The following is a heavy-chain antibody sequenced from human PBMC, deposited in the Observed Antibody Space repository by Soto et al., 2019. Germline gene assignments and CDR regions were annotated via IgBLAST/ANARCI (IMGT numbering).Heavy chain of an antibody. J-gene: IGHJ4*02. Sequence: PGGSLGLSWVASGFTLSPYDMSLVRLVLGKGLECVSTIKNDGTFTIYADSVKGRFTISRDNSQNTLYLQMNSLRVEDTAVYYCANLTSGYNSVNVDYWGTGTLVSVSS. CDR2: IKNDGTFT. V-gene: IGHV3-23*05. D-gene: IGHD5-18*01. CDR1: GFTLSPYD. CDR3: ANLTSGYNSVNVDY.